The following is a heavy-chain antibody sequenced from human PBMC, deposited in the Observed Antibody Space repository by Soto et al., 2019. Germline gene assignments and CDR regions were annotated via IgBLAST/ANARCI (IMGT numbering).Heavy chain of an antibody. CDR2: IYPGDSET. Sequence: LNISCQCSGYTFSNFWIAWVRQLPGKGLEYMGIIYPGDSETRYSPSFHGKVTISADRSIGTAYLQWSSLEASDSAFYFCARSPRSSPYFDYWGQGALVTVSS. CDR1: GYTFSNFW. V-gene: IGHV5-51*01. D-gene: IGHD6-13*01. J-gene: IGHJ4*02. CDR3: ARSPRSSPYFDY.